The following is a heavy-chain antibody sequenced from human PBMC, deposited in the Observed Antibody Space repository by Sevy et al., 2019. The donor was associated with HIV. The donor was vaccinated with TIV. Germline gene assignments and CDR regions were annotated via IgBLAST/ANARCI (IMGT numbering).Heavy chain of an antibody. CDR2: IYYNGHI. CDR3: AGENAWGRGYS. J-gene: IGHJ4*02. CDR1: GGSITSLY. D-gene: IGHD1-26*01. Sequence: SETLSLTCTVSGGSITSLYWNWIRQPPGKGLEWIANIYYNGHINYNPSLKCRVTLSLDTSKNQFSLRLGSVTAADTAMYYCAGENAWGRGYSWGQGTLVIVSS. V-gene: IGHV4-59*08.